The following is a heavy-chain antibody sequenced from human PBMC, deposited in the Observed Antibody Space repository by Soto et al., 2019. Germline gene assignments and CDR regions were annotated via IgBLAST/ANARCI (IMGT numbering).Heavy chain of an antibody. CDR1: GGTFSYYA. V-gene: IGHV1-69*12. CDR3: ARERVDTPMVRHFYGMDV. CDR2: IIPIFGTV. J-gene: IGHJ6*02. D-gene: IGHD5-18*01. Sequence: QVQLVQSGAEVKKAGSSVKVSCKASGGTFSYYAISWVRQAPGQGLEWMGGIIPIFGTVNYAQKFQGRVTITADESTSTAYMELSSLRSEDTAVYYCARERVDTPMVRHFYGMDVWCQGTTVTVSS.